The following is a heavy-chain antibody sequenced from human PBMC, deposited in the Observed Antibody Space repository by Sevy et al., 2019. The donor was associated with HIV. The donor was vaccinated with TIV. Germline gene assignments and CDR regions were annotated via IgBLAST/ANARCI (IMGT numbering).Heavy chain of an antibody. CDR2: IGTAGDT. J-gene: IGHJ3*02. CDR1: GFTFSSYD. Sequence: GGSLRLSCVASGFTFSSYDMHWVRQATGKGLEWVSAIGTAGDTYYPGSVKGRFTISRENAKNSLYLQMKSLRAGDTAVYYCARVRRYCSGGSCYFDDAFDIWGQGTMVTVSS. V-gene: IGHV3-13*01. D-gene: IGHD2-15*01. CDR3: ARVRRYCSGGSCYFDDAFDI.